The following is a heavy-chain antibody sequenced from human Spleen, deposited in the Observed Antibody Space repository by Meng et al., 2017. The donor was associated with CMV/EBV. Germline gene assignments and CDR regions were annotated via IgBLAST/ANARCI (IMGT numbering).Heavy chain of an antibody. Sequence: GVLKISCAASGFTFSSYAMSWVRQAPGKGLEWVSAISGSGGSTYYADSVKGRFTISRDNSKDTLYLQMNSLRAEDTAVYYCAKASVHYDYWGQGTLVTVSS. CDR2: ISGSGGST. J-gene: IGHJ4*02. CDR3: AKASVHYDY. V-gene: IGHV3-23*01. CDR1: GFTFSSYA.